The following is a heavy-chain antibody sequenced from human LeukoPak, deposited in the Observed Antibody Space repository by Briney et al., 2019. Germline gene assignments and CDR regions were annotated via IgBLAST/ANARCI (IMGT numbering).Heavy chain of an antibody. CDR2: LSGSGDIT. Sequence: PGGSLRLSCAASGFTFSIYAMSWVRQVPGKGLEWVSALSGSGDITYYADSVKGRFTISRDNSKNTLSLHMNSLRVEDTAVYYCASCSGGSCWGWYYFAYWGQGTLVTVSS. CDR1: GFTFSIYA. V-gene: IGHV3-23*01. CDR3: ASCSGGSCWGWYYFAY. D-gene: IGHD2-15*01. J-gene: IGHJ4*02.